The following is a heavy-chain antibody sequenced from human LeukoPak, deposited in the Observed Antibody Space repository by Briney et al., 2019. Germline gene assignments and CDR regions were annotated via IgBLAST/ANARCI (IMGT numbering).Heavy chain of an antibody. CDR1: GFSFSIYS. CDR3: AREIGGWGSGLNFDY. Sequence: GGSLRLSCAASGFSFSIYSMNWVRQAPGSGLEWVSSISSTSSYISYADSVKGRFTISRDNAKNSLYLQMNRLRAEDTAVYYCAREIGGWGSGLNFDYWGQGTLVTVSS. D-gene: IGHD7-27*01. V-gene: IGHV3-21*01. J-gene: IGHJ4*02. CDR2: ISSTSSYI.